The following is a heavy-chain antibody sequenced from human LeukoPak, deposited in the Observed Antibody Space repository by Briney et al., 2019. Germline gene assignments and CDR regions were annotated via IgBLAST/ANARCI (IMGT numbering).Heavy chain of an antibody. D-gene: IGHD4-11*01. Sequence: SETLSLTCTVSGGSISSYYWSWIRQPPGKGLEWIGYIYHSGSTYYNPSLKSRVTISVDRSKNQFSLKLSSVTAADTAVYYCARGDYTKNWFDPWGQGTLVTVSS. CDR2: IYHSGST. CDR1: GGSISSYY. V-gene: IGHV4-59*12. CDR3: ARGDYTKNWFDP. J-gene: IGHJ5*02.